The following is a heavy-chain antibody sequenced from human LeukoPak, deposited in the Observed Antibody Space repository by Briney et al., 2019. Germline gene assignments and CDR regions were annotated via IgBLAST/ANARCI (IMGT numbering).Heavy chain of an antibody. Sequence: GGSLRLSCAASGFTFSSYWMSWVRQAPGKGLEWVANIKQDGSEKYYVDSVKGRFTISRDNAKNSLYLQMNSLRAEDTAVYYCARDVGLLRLGELSLYRASYFDYWGQGTLVTVSS. CDR1: GFTFSSYW. J-gene: IGHJ4*02. V-gene: IGHV3-7*01. CDR2: IKQDGSEK. D-gene: IGHD3-16*02. CDR3: ARDVGLLRLGELSLYRASYFDY.